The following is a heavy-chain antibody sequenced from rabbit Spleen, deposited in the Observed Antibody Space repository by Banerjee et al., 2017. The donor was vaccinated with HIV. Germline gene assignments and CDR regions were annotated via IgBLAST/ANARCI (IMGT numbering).Heavy chain of an antibody. V-gene: IGHV1S45*01. CDR1: GFSFSSSYY. CDR3: ARVDAGDDYIDL. CDR2: IYGGSSGST. J-gene: IGHJ4*01. D-gene: IGHD2-1*01. Sequence: QEQLVESGGGLVQPEGSLTLTCTASGFSFSSSYYMCWVRQAPGKGPEWIACIYGGSSGSTYYASWAKGRFTISKTSSTTVTLQMTSLTAADTATYFCARVDAGDDYIDLWGQGTLVTVS.